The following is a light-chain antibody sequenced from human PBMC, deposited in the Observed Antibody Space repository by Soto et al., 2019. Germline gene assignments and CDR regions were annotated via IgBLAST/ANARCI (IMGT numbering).Light chain of an antibody. V-gene: IGKV1-9*01. CDR2: AAS. Sequence: DIQLTQSPSFLSASVGDIVTITCRASQGISSYLAWYQQKPGKAPKLLIYAASTLQYGVPSRLSESGSGTEFTLTISSLQPQDFASYYCQHLNSYPRAFGQGTKVEIK. J-gene: IGKJ1*01. CDR1: QGISSY. CDR3: QHLNSYPRA.